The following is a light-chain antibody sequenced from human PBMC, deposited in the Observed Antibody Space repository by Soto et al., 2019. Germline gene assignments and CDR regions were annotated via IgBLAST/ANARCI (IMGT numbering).Light chain of an antibody. CDR3: QQYGFT. Sequence: DIQMTQSPSSLSASVGDRVTITCQASQDISNYLNWYQQKPGKAPKLLIYDASNLETGVPSRFSGSGSGSEFTFTVSSLQPEDIATYYCQQYGFTFGPGTKVDIK. J-gene: IGKJ3*01. CDR1: QDISNY. CDR2: DAS. V-gene: IGKV1-33*01.